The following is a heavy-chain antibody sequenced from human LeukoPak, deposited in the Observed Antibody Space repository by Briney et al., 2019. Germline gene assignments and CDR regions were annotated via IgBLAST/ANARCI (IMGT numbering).Heavy chain of an antibody. J-gene: IGHJ4*02. Sequence: SVKVSCKASGFTFTSSAMQWVRQARGQRLEWIGWIVVGSGNTNYAQKFQERVTITRDMSTSTAYMELSSLRSEDTAVYYCAAAPTIAAAATGLFDYWGQGTLVTVSS. D-gene: IGHD6-13*01. CDR3: AAAPTIAAAATGLFDY. CDR1: GFTFTSSA. V-gene: IGHV1-58*02. CDR2: IVVGSGNT.